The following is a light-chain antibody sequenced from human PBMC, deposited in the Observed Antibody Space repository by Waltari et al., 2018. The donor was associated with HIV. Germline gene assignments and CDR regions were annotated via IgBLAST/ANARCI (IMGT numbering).Light chain of an antibody. V-gene: IGLV2-11*01. CDR1: ISDVGAYNS. CDR2: DFN. J-gene: IGLJ2*01. Sequence: QSALTQPRSLSGSPGQSITISCSGTISDVGAYNSVSWYQQHPGKAPKLIVFDFNERPSGVPDRFSGSKSGNTASLTIAGLQAEDEADYYCSSYAGSSIYVIFGGGTKLTVL. CDR3: SSYAGSSIYVI.